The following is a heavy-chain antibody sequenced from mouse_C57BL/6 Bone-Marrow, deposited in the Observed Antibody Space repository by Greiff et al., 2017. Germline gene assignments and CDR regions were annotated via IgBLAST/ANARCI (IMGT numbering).Heavy chain of an antibody. CDR1: GYTFTSYW. D-gene: IGHD1-1*01. CDR3: ARRGIGSSSSYYFYY. V-gene: IGHV1-72*01. CDR2: IDPNSGGN. Sequence: QVQLQQPGAELVKPGASVKLSCKASGYTFTSYWMHWVKQRPGRGLEWIGRIDPNSGGNKYNEKFKSKATLTVDKPSSSAYMLRSSLTSEDSAVYYCARRGIGSSSSYYFYYWGQGTTLTVSS. J-gene: IGHJ2*01.